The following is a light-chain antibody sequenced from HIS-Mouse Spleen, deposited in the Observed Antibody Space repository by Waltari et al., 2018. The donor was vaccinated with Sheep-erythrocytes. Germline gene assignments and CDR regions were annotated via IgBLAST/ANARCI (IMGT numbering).Light chain of an antibody. CDR3: QQYNSSLT. V-gene: IGKV2-28*01. CDR1: QSLLHSNGYNY. CDR2: LGS. Sequence: DIVMTQSPLSLPVTPGEPASISCRSSQSLLHSNGYNYLDWYLQKPGQSPQLLIYLGSNRASGVPDRFSGSGSGTDFTLKISRVEAEDVGVYYCQQYNSSLTFGSGTKVDIK. J-gene: IGKJ3*01.